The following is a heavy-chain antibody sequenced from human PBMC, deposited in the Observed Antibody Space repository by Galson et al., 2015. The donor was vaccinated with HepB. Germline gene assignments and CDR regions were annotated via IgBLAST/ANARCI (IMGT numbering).Heavy chain of an antibody. CDR3: AKDMDPGYCSSTSCYAGVD. Sequence: LRLSCAASGFTFSSYGMHWVRQAPGKGLEWVAVIWYDGSNKYYADSVKGRFTISRDNSKNTLYLQMNSLRAEDTAVYYCAKDMDPGYCSSTSCYAGVDWGQGTLVTVSS. CDR1: GFTFSSYG. J-gene: IGHJ4*02. V-gene: IGHV3-33*06. D-gene: IGHD2-2*01. CDR2: IWYDGSNK.